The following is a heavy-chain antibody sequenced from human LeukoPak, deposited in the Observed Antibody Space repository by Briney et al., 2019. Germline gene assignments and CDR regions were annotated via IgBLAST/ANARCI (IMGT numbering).Heavy chain of an antibody. J-gene: IGHJ4*02. CDR1: GFTVSSNY. V-gene: IGHV3-53*01. D-gene: IGHD3-22*01. Sequence: GGSLRLSCAASGFTVSSNYMSWVRQAPGKGLDWVSVIYSGGSTYYADSVKGRFTISRDNSKNTLYLQMNSLRAEDTAVYYCARSYAGYDSSGYYPHWGQGTLVTVSS. CDR2: IYSGGST. CDR3: ARSYAGYDSSGYYPH.